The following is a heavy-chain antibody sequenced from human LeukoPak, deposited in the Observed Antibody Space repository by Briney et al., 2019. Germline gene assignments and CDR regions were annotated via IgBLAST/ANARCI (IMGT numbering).Heavy chain of an antibody. CDR3: ARALFPLGEVPAAISYYYYGMDV. V-gene: IGHV3-11*06. CDR1: GFTFSDYY. J-gene: IGHJ6*04. D-gene: IGHD2-2*01. CDR2: ISSSSSYT. Sequence: GGSLRLSCAASGFTFSDYYMSWIRQAPGKGLEWVSYISSSSSYTNYADSVKGRFTISRDNAKNSLYLQMNSLRAEDTAVYYCARALFPLGEVPAAISYYYYGMDVWGKGTTVTVSS.